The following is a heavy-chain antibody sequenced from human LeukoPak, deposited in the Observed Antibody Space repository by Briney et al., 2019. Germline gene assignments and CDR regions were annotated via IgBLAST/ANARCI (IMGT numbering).Heavy chain of an antibody. CDR2: ISGSGGST. CDR1: GFTFSSYA. D-gene: IGHD4-17*01. CDR3: AKAAVTYYYYGMDV. V-gene: IGHV3-23*01. Sequence: GGSLRLPCAASGFTFSSYAMSWVRQAPGKGLEWVSVISGSGGSTYYADSVKGRFTISRDNSKNTLYLQMNSLRPEDTAVYYCAKAAVTYYYYGMDVWGQGTTVTVSS. J-gene: IGHJ6*02.